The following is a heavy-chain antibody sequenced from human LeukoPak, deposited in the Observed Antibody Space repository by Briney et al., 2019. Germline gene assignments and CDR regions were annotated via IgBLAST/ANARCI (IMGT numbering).Heavy chain of an antibody. Sequence: PSETLSLTCTVSGGSISSSSYYGGWIRQPPGKGLEWIGSIYYSGGTYYNPSLKSRVTISVDTSKNQFSLKLSSVTAADTAVYYCPRHFDYSNYYYMDVWGKGTTVTVSS. D-gene: IGHD4-11*01. J-gene: IGHJ6*03. CDR2: IYYSGGT. V-gene: IGHV4-39*01. CDR1: GGSISSSSYY. CDR3: PRHFDYSNYYYMDV.